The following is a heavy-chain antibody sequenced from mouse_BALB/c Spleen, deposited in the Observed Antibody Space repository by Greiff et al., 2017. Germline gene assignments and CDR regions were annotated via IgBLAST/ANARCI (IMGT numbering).Heavy chain of an antibody. CDR2: ISSGGSYT. CDR1: GFTFSSYT. V-gene: IGHV5-6-4*01. D-gene: IGHD2-3*01. CDR3: TRTRRAYDGYYNWYFDV. Sequence: EVHLVESGGGLVKPGGSLKLSCAASGFTFSSYTMSWVRQTPEKRLEWVATISSGGSYTYYPDSVKGRFTISRDNAKNTLYLQMSSLKSEDTAMYYCTRTRRAYDGYYNWYFDVWGAGTTVTVSS. J-gene: IGHJ1*01.